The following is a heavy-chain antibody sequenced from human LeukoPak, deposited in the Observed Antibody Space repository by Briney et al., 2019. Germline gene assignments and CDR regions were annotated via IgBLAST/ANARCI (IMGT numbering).Heavy chain of an antibody. CDR2: IKGDGSST. CDR1: GFTFSSYW. D-gene: IGHD3-22*01. Sequence: PGGSLRLSCAASGFTFSSYWMHWVRHTPGKGLVWVSRIKGDGSSTSYADSVKGRFTISRDNAKNSLYLQMNSLRAEDTDVYYCARAAQYYYDSSGYYGYWDQGTLVTVSS. CDR3: ARAAQYYYDSSGYYGY. J-gene: IGHJ4*02. V-gene: IGHV3-74*01.